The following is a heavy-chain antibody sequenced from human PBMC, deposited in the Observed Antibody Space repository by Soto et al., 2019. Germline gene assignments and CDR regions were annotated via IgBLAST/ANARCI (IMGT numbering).Heavy chain of an antibody. Sequence: PSETLSLTCTVSGDSITSNSYFWTWIRQPPGKGLEWIGSIYYSGSTYHNPSLKSRVTISVDRSNNQFSLKLSSVTAADTAVYYCARDFDYWGQGTLVTVSS. CDR1: GDSITSNSYF. CDR3: ARDFDY. V-gene: IGHV4-39*02. CDR2: IYYSGST. J-gene: IGHJ4*02.